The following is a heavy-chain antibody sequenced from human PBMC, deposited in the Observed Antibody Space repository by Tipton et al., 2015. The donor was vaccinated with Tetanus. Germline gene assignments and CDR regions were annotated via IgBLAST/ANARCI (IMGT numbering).Heavy chain of an antibody. CDR3: ARDVRGGYYYDSSGSGFDY. V-gene: IGHV1-18*01. Sequence: QLVQSGAEVKKPGASVKVSCKASGYTFTSYGISWVRQAPGQGLEWMGWISAYNGNTNYAQKLQGRVTMTTDTSTSTAYMELRSLRSDDTAVYCCARDVRGGYYYDSSGSGFDYWGQGTLVTVSS. CDR2: ISAYNGNT. CDR1: GYTFTSYG. D-gene: IGHD3-22*01. J-gene: IGHJ4*02.